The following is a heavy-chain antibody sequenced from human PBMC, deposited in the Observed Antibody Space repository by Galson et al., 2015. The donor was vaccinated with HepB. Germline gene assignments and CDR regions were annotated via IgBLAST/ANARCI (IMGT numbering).Heavy chain of an antibody. CDR1: GGSFSGYY. Sequence: SETLSLTCAVYGGSFSGYYWSWIRQPPGKGLEWIGEINHSGSTNYNPSLKSRVTISVDTSKNQFSLKLSSVTAADTAVYYCARGCPRVRGVINHRTRTLKNWFDPWGQGTLVTVSS. CDR3: ARGCPRVRGVINHRTRTLKNWFDP. D-gene: IGHD3-10*01. V-gene: IGHV4-34*01. CDR2: INHSGST. J-gene: IGHJ5*02.